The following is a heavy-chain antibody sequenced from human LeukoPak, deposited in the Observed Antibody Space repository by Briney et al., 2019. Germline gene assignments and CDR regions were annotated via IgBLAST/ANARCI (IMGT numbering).Heavy chain of an antibody. CDR2: IYPGDSDT. CDR1: GYSFSSYW. D-gene: IGHD4-23*01. J-gene: IGHJ4*02. CDR3: ARRSYSGKDFDY. Sequence: GESLKISCKGSGYSFSSYWIGWVRQTPGKGLEWMGIIYPGDSDTKYSPSFQGQVTISADKSISTAYLQWSSLKASDTALYYCARRSYSGKDFDYWGQGTLVTVSS. V-gene: IGHV5-51*01.